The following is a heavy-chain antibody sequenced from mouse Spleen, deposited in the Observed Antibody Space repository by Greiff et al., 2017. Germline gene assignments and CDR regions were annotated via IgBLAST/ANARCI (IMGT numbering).Heavy chain of an antibody. D-gene: IGHD2-1*01. CDR2: ISSGGSYT. CDR3: ARPSYGNYFDY. Sequence: EVKLEESGGGLVKPGGSLKLSCAASGFTFSSYAMSWVRQTPEKRLEWVATISSGGSYTYYADTVKGRFTISRDNAKNTLFLQMTSLRSEDTAMYYCARPSYGNYFDYWGQGTTLTVSS. CDR1: GFTFSSYA. V-gene: IGHV5-9-1*01. J-gene: IGHJ2*01.